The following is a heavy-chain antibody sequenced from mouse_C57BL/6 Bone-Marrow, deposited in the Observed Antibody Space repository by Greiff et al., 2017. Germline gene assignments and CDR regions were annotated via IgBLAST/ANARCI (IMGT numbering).Heavy chain of an antibody. D-gene: IGHD4-1*01. V-gene: IGHV5-4*01. J-gene: IGHJ3*01. CDR3: ARENWDFAY. Sequence: EVQLQESGGGLVKPGGSLKLSCAASGFTFSSYAMSWVRQTPEKRLEWVATISDGGSYTYSPDNVKGRFTISRDNAKNNLYLQMSHLKSEDTAMYYCARENWDFAYWGQGALDTVSA. CDR2: ISDGGSYT. CDR1: GFTFSSYA.